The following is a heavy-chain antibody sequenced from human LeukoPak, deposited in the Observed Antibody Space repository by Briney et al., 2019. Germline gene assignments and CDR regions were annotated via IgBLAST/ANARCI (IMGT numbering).Heavy chain of an antibody. J-gene: IGHJ2*01. V-gene: IGHV1-2*02. CDR2: INPNSGGT. CDR3: ARHPGKVTNDWYFDL. CDR1: GYTFTCYY. D-gene: IGHD4-23*01. Sequence: ASVTVSFMASGYTFTCYYMHWVRQAPGQGLEWMGWINPNSGGTNYAQKFQGRVTMTRDTSITTAYMELSRLSSDDTAVYYCARHPGKVTNDWYFDLWGRGTLVTVSS.